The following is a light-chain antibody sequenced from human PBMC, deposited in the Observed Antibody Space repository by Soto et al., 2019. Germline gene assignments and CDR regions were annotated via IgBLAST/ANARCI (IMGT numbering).Light chain of an antibody. Sequence: DILMTQSPSSLSASVGDRVTITCRASQSISRFLNWYQQKQGKAPKLLIYGASTLQSGVPLRFSGSGSGKDFTLNISGLQHEDFATYYCLQSYSTWTFGQGTKVEIK. J-gene: IGKJ1*01. CDR2: GAS. CDR3: LQSYSTWT. CDR1: QSISRF. V-gene: IGKV1-39*01.